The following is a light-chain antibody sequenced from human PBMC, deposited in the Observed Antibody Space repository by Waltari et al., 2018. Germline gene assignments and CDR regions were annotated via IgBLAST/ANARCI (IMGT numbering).Light chain of an antibody. Sequence: QSALTQPASVSGSPGPSITISCTGTSSDVGGHNYVSWYQQHPGKAPKLMIYAVSKRPSGVSNRFSGSKSGNTASLTISGLQAEDEADYYCSSYTSSSTYVFGTGTKVTVL. CDR3: SSYTSSSTYV. CDR2: AVS. V-gene: IGLV2-14*01. CDR1: SSDVGGHNY. J-gene: IGLJ1*01.